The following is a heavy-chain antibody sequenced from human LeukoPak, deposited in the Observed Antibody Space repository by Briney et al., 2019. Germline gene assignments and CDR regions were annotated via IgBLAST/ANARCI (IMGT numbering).Heavy chain of an antibody. V-gene: IGHV1-69*06. D-gene: IGHD3-22*01. CDR3: ARDGTPYYYDSSGYSNFDY. CDR2: IIPIFGTA. J-gene: IGHJ4*02. Sequence: ASVKVSCKASGGTFSSYAISWVRQAPGQGLEWMGGIIPIFGTANYAQKFQGRVTITADKSTSTAYMELSSLRSEDTAVYYCARDGTPYYYDSSGYSNFDYWGQGTLVTVSS. CDR1: GGTFSSYA.